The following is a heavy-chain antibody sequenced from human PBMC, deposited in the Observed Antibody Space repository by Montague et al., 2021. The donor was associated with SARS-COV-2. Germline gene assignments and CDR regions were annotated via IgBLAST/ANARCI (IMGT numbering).Heavy chain of an antibody. J-gene: IGHJ4*02. CDR3: ARDHMSPFDY. CDR2: ISTRASSI. D-gene: IGHD2-21*01. CDR1: GFTFRNYE. Sequence: SLRLSCPASGFTFRNYEMNWIRQTPGRGLEWISYISTRASSIHYADSVEGRFTISRDDAKNFLYLEMHSLRAEDTAVYFCARDHMSPFDYWGQGTLVTVSS. V-gene: IGHV3-48*03.